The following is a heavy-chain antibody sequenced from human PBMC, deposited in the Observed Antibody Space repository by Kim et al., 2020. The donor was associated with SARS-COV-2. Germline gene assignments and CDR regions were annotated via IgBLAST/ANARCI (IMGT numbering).Heavy chain of an antibody. CDR2: ST. CDR3: VRGYAGGPFDL. Sequence: STGYADSVKGRVTISRDNAKNALFLQKSSAGAEDTGLYHCVRGYAGGPFDLWGQGTLVTVSS. V-gene: IGHV3-20*01. D-gene: IGHD3-16*01. J-gene: IGHJ4*02.